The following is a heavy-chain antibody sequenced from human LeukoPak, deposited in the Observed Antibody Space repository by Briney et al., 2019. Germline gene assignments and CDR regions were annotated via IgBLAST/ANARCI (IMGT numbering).Heavy chain of an antibody. J-gene: IGHJ4*02. CDR2: INPDGNNI. CDR3: ARGAGGAVADYYFDY. V-gene: IGHV3-74*01. CDR1: GFTFSNYW. D-gene: IGHD6-19*01. Sequence: GGSLRLSCAASGFTFSNYWMHWVRQAPEKGLVWLSLINPDGNNIRYADSVKGRFTISRDNAKNTLYLQMNSLRAEDMAVYYCARGAGGAVADYYFDYWGQGTLVTVSS.